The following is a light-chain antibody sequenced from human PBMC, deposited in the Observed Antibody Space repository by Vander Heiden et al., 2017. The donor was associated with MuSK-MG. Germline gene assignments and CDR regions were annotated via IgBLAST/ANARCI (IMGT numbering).Light chain of an antibody. Sequence: QSVLTQPPSVSAAPGQKVSISCSGSSSNIGRNYASWYQQLPGTAPKLLIYDDNKRPSGIPDRFSGSRSGTSATLVITGLQTGDEADYYCGTWDASLNNGRVFGGGTKLTVL. CDR3: GTWDASLNNGRV. CDR2: DDN. J-gene: IGLJ2*01. CDR1: SSNIGRNY. V-gene: IGLV1-51*01.